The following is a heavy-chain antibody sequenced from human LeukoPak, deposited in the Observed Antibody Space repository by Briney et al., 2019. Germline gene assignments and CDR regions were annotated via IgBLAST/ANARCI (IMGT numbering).Heavy chain of an antibody. CDR1: GFTLSGYW. CDR2: ISYDGESK. CDR3: AKDPGSIRNHFDY. D-gene: IGHD1-14*01. J-gene: IGHJ4*02. Sequence: GGSLRLSRAASGFTLSGYWMDWVRQAPGKGLEWVAVISYDGESKYYADSLKGRFTISRDNSKNTLYLQMNSLRPEDTALYYCAKDPGSIRNHFDYWGQGTLVTVSS. V-gene: IGHV3-30*18.